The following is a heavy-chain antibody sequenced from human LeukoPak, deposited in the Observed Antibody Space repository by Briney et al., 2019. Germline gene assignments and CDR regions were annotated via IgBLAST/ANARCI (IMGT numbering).Heavy chain of an antibody. J-gene: IGHJ3*02. D-gene: IGHD2-21*02. Sequence: ASVKVSCKASGYTFTSYYMHWVRQAPGQGLEWMGIINPSGGSTSYAQKFQGRVTMTRDTSTSTVYMELSSLRAEDTAVYYCARVKVWVTASGAFDIWGQGTMVTVSS. CDR1: GYTFTSYY. CDR2: INPSGGST. CDR3: ARVKVWVTASGAFDI. V-gene: IGHV1-46*01.